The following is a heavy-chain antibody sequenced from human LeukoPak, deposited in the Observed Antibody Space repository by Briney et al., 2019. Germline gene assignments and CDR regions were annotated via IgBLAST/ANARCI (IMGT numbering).Heavy chain of an antibody. CDR1: GFTFRNYG. CDR2: IRSDGSDK. D-gene: IGHD3-22*01. Sequence: PGGSLRLSCAASGFTFRNYGMHWVRRTPGKGLEWVAFIRSDGSDKYYADSVKGRFTISRDNTKNSLFLHMSSLRAEDTAVYFCASSYFDNSLHAYDIWGQGTMVTVSS. V-gene: IGHV3-30*02. CDR3: ASSYFDNSLHAYDI. J-gene: IGHJ3*02.